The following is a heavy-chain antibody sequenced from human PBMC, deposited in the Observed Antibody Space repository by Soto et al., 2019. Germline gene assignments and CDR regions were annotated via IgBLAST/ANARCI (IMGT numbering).Heavy chain of an antibody. Sequence: QVQLVQSGAEVKKPGASVKVSCKASGYTFTSYGISWVRQAPGQGLEWMGWISAYNGNTNYAQKLQGRVNMTTDTSKSTAYMELRSLRSDDTAVYYCARDDFLGASGYVGRYGMDVWGQGTTVTVSS. CDR1: GYTFTSYG. D-gene: IGHD3-3*01. CDR2: ISAYNGNT. V-gene: IGHV1-18*01. J-gene: IGHJ6*02. CDR3: ARDDFLGASGYVGRYGMDV.